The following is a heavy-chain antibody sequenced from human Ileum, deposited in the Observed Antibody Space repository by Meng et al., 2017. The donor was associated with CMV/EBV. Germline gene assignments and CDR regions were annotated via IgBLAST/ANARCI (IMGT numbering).Heavy chain of an antibody. D-gene: IGHD1-1*01. CDR1: GITFINFY. J-gene: IGHJ2*01. Sequence: VLFRQSCEGLVKAAVARVLSFADSGITFINFYMNCVRQSPGKGLEWVSSSSCSGNNIYYADSVKGRFTISRDNAKNSLYLQMNSLRAEDTAVYYCAFRTTQVLFDVWGRGTLVTVSS. V-gene: IGHV3-21*01. CDR2: SSCSGNNI. CDR3: AFRTTQVLFDV.